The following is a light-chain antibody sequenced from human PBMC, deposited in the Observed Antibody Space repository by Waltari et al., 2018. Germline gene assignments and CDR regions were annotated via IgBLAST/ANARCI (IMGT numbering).Light chain of an antibody. J-gene: IGLJ3*02. Sequence: QSALTQPASVSGSPGQSITISCTATTNDVGNFNLVSWYQQHPGRAPKLIVYEVTKRPSGVSDRFSGSKSGNTASLTISGLQAEDESDYYCCSYVGDDSLLFVGGTKVTVL. CDR2: EVT. CDR3: CSYVGDDSLL. V-gene: IGLV2-23*02. CDR1: TNDVGNFNL.